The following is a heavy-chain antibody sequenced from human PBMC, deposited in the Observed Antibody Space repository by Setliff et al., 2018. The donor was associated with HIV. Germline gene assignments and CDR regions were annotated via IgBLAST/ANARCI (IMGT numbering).Heavy chain of an antibody. J-gene: IGHJ3*02. V-gene: IGHV1-8*02. CDR1: GYTFTDYY. CDR3: ARGGGGYYYVGAVDI. Sequence: ASVKVSCKASGYTFTDYYIHWVRQAPGQGLEWMGWMNPNSGNTGYAQKFQGRVTMTGNTSISTAYMELSSLRSEDTAVYYCARGGGGYYYVGAVDIWGQGTTVTVSS. CDR2: MNPNSGNT. D-gene: IGHD3-22*01.